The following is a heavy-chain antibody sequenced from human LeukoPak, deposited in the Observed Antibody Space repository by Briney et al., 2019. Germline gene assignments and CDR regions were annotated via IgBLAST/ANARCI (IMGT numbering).Heavy chain of an antibody. CDR3: ARDYYDSSGYRNG. CDR1: GGTLISYA. V-gene: IGHV1-69*13. CDR2: IIPIFGTA. Sequence: ASVKVSCKASGGTLISYAISWVRQAPGQGLEWMGGIIPIFGTANYAQKFQGRVTITADESTSTAYMELSSLRSEDTAVYYCARDYYDSSGYRNGWGQGTLVTVSS. D-gene: IGHD3-22*01. J-gene: IGHJ4*02.